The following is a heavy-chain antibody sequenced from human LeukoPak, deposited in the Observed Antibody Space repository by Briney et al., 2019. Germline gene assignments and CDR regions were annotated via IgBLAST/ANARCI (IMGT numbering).Heavy chain of an antibody. V-gene: IGHV3-7*01. CDR1: GFTFSTYW. J-gene: IGHJ4*02. D-gene: IGHD6-13*01. Sequence: GSLRLSCAASGFTFSTYWMSWVRQAPGKGLEWVANIKQDGSEKYYVDFVKGRFTISRDNAKNSLYLQMNSLRAEDTAMYYCARDSAGNDYWGQGTLVTVSS. CDR2: IKQDGSEK. CDR3: ARDSAGNDY.